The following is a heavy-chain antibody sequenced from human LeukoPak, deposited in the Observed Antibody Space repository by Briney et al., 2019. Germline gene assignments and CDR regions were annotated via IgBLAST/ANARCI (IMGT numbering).Heavy chain of an antibody. V-gene: IGHV3-23*01. CDR2: ISDNWGST. J-gene: IGHJ4*02. D-gene: IGHD6-13*01. Sequence: GGPLRLSCAASGFTFSSYSMSGVRQAPGKGLEWLSPISDNWGSTYYADSVKGRFTIPRENPKNTVYLQMNTQREGDTSGYYCAKLSSSWSFNYWGQGTLVTVFS. CDR3: AKLSSSWSFNY. CDR1: GFTFSSYS.